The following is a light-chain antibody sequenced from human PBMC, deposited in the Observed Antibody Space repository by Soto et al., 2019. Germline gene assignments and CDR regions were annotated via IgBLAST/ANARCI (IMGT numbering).Light chain of an antibody. V-gene: IGKV1-5*03. Sequence: DIQMTQSPSTLSASIGDRVTITCRASQSLNRELAWYQQKPGKVPELLIYQASNLIGGVPSRFTGAGSGTEFTLTISSLQPDDAATYYCQQYNAYSLTFGVGTKVEIK. CDR2: QAS. CDR1: QSLNRE. CDR3: QQYNAYSLT. J-gene: IGKJ4*01.